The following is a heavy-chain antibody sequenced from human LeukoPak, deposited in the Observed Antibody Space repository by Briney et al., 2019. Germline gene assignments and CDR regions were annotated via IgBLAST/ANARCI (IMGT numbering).Heavy chain of an antibody. V-gene: IGHV1-8*01. Sequence: ASVKVSCKASGYTFTSYDINWVRQATGQGLEWMGWMNPNSGNTGYAQKFQGRVTMTRNTSISTAYMELSSLRSEDTAVYYCASDDPPSYCSGGSCYSPPTGDYYYYYGMDVWGQGTTVTVSS. CDR3: ASDDPPSYCSGGSCYSPPTGDYYYYYGMDV. J-gene: IGHJ6*02. CDR1: GYTFTSYD. D-gene: IGHD2-15*01. CDR2: MNPNSGNT.